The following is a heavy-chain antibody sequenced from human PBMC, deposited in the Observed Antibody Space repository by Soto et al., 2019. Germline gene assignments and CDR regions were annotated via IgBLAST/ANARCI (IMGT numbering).Heavy chain of an antibody. V-gene: IGHV1-18*01. CDR3: ARCSDFWSGYYTPWFDP. J-gene: IGHJ5*02. CDR2: ISAYNGNT. CDR1: GYTFTSYG. Sequence: ASVKVSCKASGYTFTSYGISWVRQAPGQGLEWMGWISAYNGNTNYAQKLQGRVTMTTDTSTSTAYMELRSLRSDDTAVYYCARCSDFWSGYYTPWFDPWGQGTLVTVSS. D-gene: IGHD3-3*01.